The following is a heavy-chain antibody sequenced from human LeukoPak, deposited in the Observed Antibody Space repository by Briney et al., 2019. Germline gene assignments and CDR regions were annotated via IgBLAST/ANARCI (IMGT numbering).Heavy chain of an antibody. J-gene: IGHJ4*02. CDR2: ISYDGSNK. V-gene: IGHV3-30-3*01. D-gene: IGHD5-24*01. CDR3: ARGRGMATTRPLDY. Sequence: GGSLRLSCAASGFTFSSYAMHWVRQAPGKGLEWVAVISYDGSNKYYADSVKGRFTISRDNSKNTLYLQMNSLRAEDTAVHYCARGRGMATTRPLDYWGQGTLVTVSS. CDR1: GFTFSSYA.